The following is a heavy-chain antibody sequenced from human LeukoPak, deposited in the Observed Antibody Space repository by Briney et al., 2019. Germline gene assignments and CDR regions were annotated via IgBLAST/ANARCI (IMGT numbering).Heavy chain of an antibody. CDR2: IYYSGST. V-gene: IGHV4-59*08. CDR3: ARRRKVPAQRAGDAFDI. CDR1: GDSISDYY. D-gene: IGHD2-21*02. J-gene: IGHJ3*02. Sequence: SETLSLTCTVSGDSISDYYWNWIRQPPGKGLEWIGYIYYSGSTNYSPSLKSRVTISVDTSKNQFSLKLSSVTAADTGIYYCARRRKVPAQRAGDAFDIWGQGTMVTVSS.